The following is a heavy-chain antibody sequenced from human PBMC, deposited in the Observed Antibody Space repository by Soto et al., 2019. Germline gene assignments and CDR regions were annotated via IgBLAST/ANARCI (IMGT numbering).Heavy chain of an antibody. D-gene: IGHD3-3*01. CDR2: IHYSGSA. CDR3: ARARGGYYYYAMDV. CDR1: GDSISSYY. Sequence: SETLSLTCTVSGDSISSYYWSWIRQPPGKGLEWIGYIHYSGSAYYNPSLKSRVTISVDTSKNQFSLKLSSVTAADTAVYYCARARGGYYYYAMDVWGQGTTVTVSS. J-gene: IGHJ6*02. V-gene: IGHV4-59*01.